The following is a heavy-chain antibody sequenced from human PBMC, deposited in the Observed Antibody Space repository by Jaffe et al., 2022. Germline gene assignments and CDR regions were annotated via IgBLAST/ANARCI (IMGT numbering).Heavy chain of an antibody. D-gene: IGHD3-3*01. CDR3: AKDLADFWSGYWTWDAFDI. CDR1: GFTFSSYG. J-gene: IGHJ3*02. Sequence: QVQLVESGGGVVQPGGSLRLSCAASGFTFSSYGMHWVRQAPGKGLEWVAFIRYDGSNKYYADSVKGRFTISRDNSKNTLYLQMNSLRAEDTAVYYCAKDLADFWSGYWTWDAFDIWGQGTMVTVSS. CDR2: IRYDGSNK. V-gene: IGHV3-30*02.